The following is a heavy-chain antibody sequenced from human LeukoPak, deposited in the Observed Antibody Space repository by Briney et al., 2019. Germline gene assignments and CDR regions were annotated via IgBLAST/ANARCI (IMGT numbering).Heavy chain of an antibody. D-gene: IGHD3-9*01. Sequence: YPSQTLSLTCTVSGGSISSYYWSWIRQPPGKGLEYIGYIYFSGSTNYNPSLKSRVTISVDTSKNQFSLKLSSVTAADTAVYYCARDGGKGWLWFDYWGQGTLVTVSS. CDR1: GGSISSYY. V-gene: IGHV4-59*01. CDR2: IYFSGST. J-gene: IGHJ4*02. CDR3: ARDGGKGWLWFDY.